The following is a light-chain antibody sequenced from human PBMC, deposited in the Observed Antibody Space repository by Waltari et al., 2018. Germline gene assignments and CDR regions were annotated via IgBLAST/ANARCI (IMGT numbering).Light chain of an antibody. CDR2: RSD. CDR1: TPNIGSNL. CDR3: AAWDDSLNGHWV. V-gene: IGLV1-44*01. Sequence: QAVLTQPPSASGTPGQRVTISCSGSTPNIGSNLVNWYQQVPGKGPKLVIYRSDQRPSGCPDRFPGSKSGSSASLAISGLQSEDEADYYCAAWDDSLNGHWVFGGGTKVTVL. J-gene: IGLJ3*02.